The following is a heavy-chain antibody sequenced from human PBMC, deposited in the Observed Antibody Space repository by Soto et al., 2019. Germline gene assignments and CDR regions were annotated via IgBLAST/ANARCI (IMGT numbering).Heavy chain of an antibody. D-gene: IGHD1-26*01. V-gene: IGHV3-23*01. CDR2: ISGSGGST. J-gene: IGHJ6*02. CDR1: GFTFSSYA. Sequence: PGGSLRLSCAASGFTFSSYAMSWVRQAPGKGLEWVSAISGSGGSTYYADSVKGRFTISRDNSKNTLYLQMNSLRAEDTAVYYCAKVKWSGSYPDYYYYGMDVWGQGTTVTVSS. CDR3: AKVKWSGSYPDYYYYGMDV.